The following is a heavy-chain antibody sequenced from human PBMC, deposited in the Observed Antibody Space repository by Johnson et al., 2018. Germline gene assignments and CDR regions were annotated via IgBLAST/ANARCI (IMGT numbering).Heavy chain of an antibody. CDR1: GGSISSSSYY. CDR2: IYYSGST. Sequence: QVQLQESGPGLVKPSETLSLTCTVSGGSISSSSYYWGWIRQPPGKGLEWIGSIYYSGSTYYNPSLKSRVTISVDTSKNQFSLKLSSVTAADTAVYYCARGELPYGWGPIWGWHHTYYMDGWGKGTTVTVSS. D-gene: IGHD3-10*01. J-gene: IGHJ6*03. CDR3: ARGELPYGWGPIWGWHHTYYMDG. V-gene: IGHV4-39*07.